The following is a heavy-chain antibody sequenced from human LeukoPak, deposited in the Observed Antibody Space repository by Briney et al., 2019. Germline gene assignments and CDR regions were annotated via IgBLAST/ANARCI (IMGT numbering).Heavy chain of an antibody. V-gene: IGHV1-69*13. CDR3: AREWGLESSGYYYAY. CDR1: GGTFSRFT. J-gene: IGHJ4*02. D-gene: IGHD3-22*01. Sequence: SVKVSCKASGGTFSRFTISWVRQAPGQGFEWMGGITPIFGTANFAQKFQGRVSITADESTSTAFMELGSLRSEDTAVYYCAREWGLESSGYYYAYWGQGTLVTVSS. CDR2: ITPIFGTA.